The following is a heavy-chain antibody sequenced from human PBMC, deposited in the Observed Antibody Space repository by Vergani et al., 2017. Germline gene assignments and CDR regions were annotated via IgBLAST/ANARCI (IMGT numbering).Heavy chain of an antibody. J-gene: IGHJ4*02. V-gene: IGHV1-46*01. Sequence: QVQLVQSGAEVKKPGASVKVSCKASGYTFTSYYMHWVRQAPGQGLEWMGIINPSGGSTSYAQKFQGRVTMTRDTSTSTVYMELSSLRSEDTAVYYCARRPLPRDGYNDFGDYWGQGTLVTVSS. CDR1: GYTFTSYY. CDR2: INPSGGST. CDR3: ARRPLPRDGYNDFGDY. D-gene: IGHD5-24*01.